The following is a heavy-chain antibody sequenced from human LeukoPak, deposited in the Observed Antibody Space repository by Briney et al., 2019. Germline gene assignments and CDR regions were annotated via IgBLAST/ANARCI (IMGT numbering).Heavy chain of an antibody. CDR1: GGSISDYY. V-gene: IGHV4-59*08. CDR3: ARTYYFGSGSYHFDY. Sequence: SETLSLTCTVSGGSISDYYWSWIRRPPGKRLEWIGYTHYSGSTNYNPSLKSRVTISVDTSKNQFSLKLSSVTAADTAVYYCARTYYFGSGSYHFDYWGQGTLVTVSS. D-gene: IGHD3-10*01. J-gene: IGHJ4*02. CDR2: THYSGST.